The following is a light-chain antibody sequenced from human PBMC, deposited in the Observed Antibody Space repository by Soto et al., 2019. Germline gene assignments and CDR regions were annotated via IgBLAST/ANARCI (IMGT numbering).Light chain of an antibody. J-gene: IGKJ3*01. CDR3: QQYDTSPFT. V-gene: IGKV3-20*01. CDR2: GAS. Sequence: EIVLTQSPGTLSLSPGERATLSCRASQCVYSNYLAWYQQKPGQTPRLLIYGASSRATGIPDRFSGSGSGTDFTLTISRLEPEDFAVYYCQQYDTSPFTFGPGTKVDVK. CDR1: QCVYSNY.